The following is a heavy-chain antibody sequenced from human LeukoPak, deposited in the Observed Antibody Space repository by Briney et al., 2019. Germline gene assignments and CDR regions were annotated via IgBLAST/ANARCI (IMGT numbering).Heavy chain of an antibody. CDR2: IYYSGST. D-gene: IGHD1-1*01. CDR3: ARAPLEIRAFDI. V-gene: IGHV4-59*01. CDR1: GGSINSYY. Sequence: SETLSLTCTVSGGSINSYYWSWIRQPPGKGLEWIGYIYYSGSTNYNPSLKSRVTISVDTSKNQFSLKLSSVTAADTAVYYCARAPLEIRAFDIWGQGTMVTVSS. J-gene: IGHJ3*02.